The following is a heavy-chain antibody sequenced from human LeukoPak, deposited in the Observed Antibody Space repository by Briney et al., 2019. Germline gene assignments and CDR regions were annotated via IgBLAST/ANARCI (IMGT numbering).Heavy chain of an antibody. CDR3: AKELENYGDYVEGFDI. CDR2: ISRSGGST. V-gene: IGHV3-23*01. Sequence: GASLRLSCAASGFTFSSYAMTWVRQAPGKGLEWVSGISRSGGSTYYADSVKGRFIISRDNSKNTLYLQMNSLRAEDTAVYYCAKELENYGDYVEGFDIWGQGTMVTVSS. D-gene: IGHD4-17*01. J-gene: IGHJ3*02. CDR1: GFTFSSYA.